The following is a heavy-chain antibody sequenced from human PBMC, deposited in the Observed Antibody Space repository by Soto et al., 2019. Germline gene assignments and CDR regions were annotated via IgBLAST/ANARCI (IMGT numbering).Heavy chain of an antibody. V-gene: IGHV3-30*18. D-gene: IGHD2-2*02. Sequence: QVQLVESGGGVVQPGRSLRLSCAASGFTFSSYGMHWVRQAPGKGLEWVAVISYDGSNKYYADSVKGRFTISRDNSKIMLDLQMNSLRAEDTAVYYCAKGDIVLVPAAIFGNVDHWGQGTLVTVSS. CDR3: AKGDIVLVPAAIFGNVDH. CDR2: ISYDGSNK. J-gene: IGHJ4*02. CDR1: GFTFSSYG.